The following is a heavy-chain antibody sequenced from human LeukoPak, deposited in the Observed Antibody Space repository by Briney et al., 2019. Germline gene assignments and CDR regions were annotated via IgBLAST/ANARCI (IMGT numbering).Heavy chain of an antibody. CDR1: GGSISSYY. D-gene: IGHD3-10*01. J-gene: IGHJ6*03. CDR2: IYYSGST. Sequence: PSETLSLTCTVSGGSISSYYWNWIRQPPGKGLEWIGYIYYSGSTDYNPSLKSRVTISVDTSKNQFSLNLTSVTAADTAVYYCARDTYRGSAYYYYYMDVWGKGTTVTVSS. CDR3: ARDTYRGSAYYYYYMDV. V-gene: IGHV4-59*01.